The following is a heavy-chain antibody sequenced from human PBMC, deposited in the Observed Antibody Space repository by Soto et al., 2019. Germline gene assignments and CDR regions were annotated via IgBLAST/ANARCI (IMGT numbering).Heavy chain of an antibody. CDR2: IKSKTDGGTT. D-gene: IGHD6-19*01. CDR3: YTEYSSGWPSDRGGTIDY. V-gene: IGHV3-15*01. CDR1: GFTFSNAW. J-gene: IGHJ4*02. Sequence: EVQLVESGGGLVKPGGSLRLSCAASGFTFSNAWMSWVRQAPGKGLEWVGRIKSKTDGGTTDYAAPVKGRFTISRDDSKNTLYLQMDSLKTGDKAVYYCYTEYSSGWPSDRGGTIDYWGQGTLVTVSS.